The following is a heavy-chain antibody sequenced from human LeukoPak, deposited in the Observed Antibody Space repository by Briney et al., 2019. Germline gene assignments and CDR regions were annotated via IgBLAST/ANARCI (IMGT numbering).Heavy chain of an antibody. CDR1: GGTFSSYD. CDR2: MNPNSGNT. Sequence: GASVKVSCKASGGTFSSYDINWVRQATGQGLEWMGWMNPNSGNTGYAQKFQGRVTMTRNTSISTAYMELSSLRSEDTAVYYCARAKIPTPPTYYDFWSGYYNYYYYYGMDVWGQGTTVTVSS. CDR3: ARAKIPTPPTYYDFWSGYYNYYYYYGMDV. J-gene: IGHJ6*02. D-gene: IGHD3-3*01. V-gene: IGHV1-8*01.